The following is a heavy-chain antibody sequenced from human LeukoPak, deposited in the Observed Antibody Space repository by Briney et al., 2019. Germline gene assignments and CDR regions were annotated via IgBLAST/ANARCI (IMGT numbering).Heavy chain of an antibody. D-gene: IGHD3-22*01. CDR3: ARDGYYYDSSGYLFDY. J-gene: IGHJ4*02. CDR1: GGSISSYY. Sequence: SETLSLTCTVSGGSISSYYWGWIRQPAGKGLEWIGRIYTSGSTNYNPSLKSRVTMSVDTSKNQFSLKLSSVTAADTAVYYCARDGYYYDSSGYLFDYWGQGTLVTVSS. CDR2: IYTSGST. V-gene: IGHV4-4*07.